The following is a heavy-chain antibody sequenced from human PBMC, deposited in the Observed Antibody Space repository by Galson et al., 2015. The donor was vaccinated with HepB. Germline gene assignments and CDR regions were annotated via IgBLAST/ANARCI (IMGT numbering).Heavy chain of an antibody. Sequence: ETLSLTCTVSGTSVSSYYWSWIRQPPGKGLEWIAYISYSRATQYNPSLAGRVTISVDTSKNQFSLRLISVTAADTAVYYCARGGLQWLQRFWIDGWGQGTLVTVSS. CDR2: ISYSRAT. D-gene: IGHD5-12*01. CDR3: ARGGLQWLQRFWIDG. J-gene: IGHJ4*02. CDR1: GTSVSSYY. V-gene: IGHV4-59*02.